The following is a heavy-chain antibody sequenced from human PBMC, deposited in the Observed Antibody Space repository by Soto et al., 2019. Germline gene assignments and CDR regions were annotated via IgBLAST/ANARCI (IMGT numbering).Heavy chain of an antibody. CDR1: GGSISSSSYY. J-gene: IGHJ5*02. D-gene: IGHD1-1*01. CDR3: ARLSITTHWFDP. CDR2: IYYSGST. V-gene: IGHV4-39*01. Sequence: PSETLSLTCTVSGGSISSSSYYWGWIRQPPGKGLEWIGSIYYSGSTYYNPSLKSRVTISVDTSKNQFSLKLSSVTAADTAVYYCARLSITTHWFDPWGQGTLVTVSS.